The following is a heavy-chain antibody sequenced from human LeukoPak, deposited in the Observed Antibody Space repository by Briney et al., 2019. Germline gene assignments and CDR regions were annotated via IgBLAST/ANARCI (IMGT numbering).Heavy chain of an antibody. CDR1: GFTVSSNY. V-gene: IGHV3-53*01. CDR3: AREYYYDSSGYRVFDY. Sequence: GGSLRLSCAASGFTVSSNYMSWVRQAPGKGLEWVSVIYSGGSTYYADSVKGRFTISRDNSKNTLYLQMNSLRAEDTAVYYCAREYYYDSSGYRVFDYWGQGTLVTVSS. J-gene: IGHJ4*02. D-gene: IGHD3-22*01. CDR2: IYSGGST.